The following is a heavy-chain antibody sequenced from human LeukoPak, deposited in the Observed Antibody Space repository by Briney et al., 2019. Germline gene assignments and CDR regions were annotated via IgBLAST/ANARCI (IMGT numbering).Heavy chain of an antibody. J-gene: IGHJ4*02. V-gene: IGHV3-21*01. Sequence: QAGGSLRLPCAASGFTFSSYSMNWVRQAPGKGLEWVSSISSSSSYIYHADSVKGRFTISRDNAKNSLYLQMNSLRAEDTAVYYCAREDDENYDILTGYPDYWGQGTLVTVSS. CDR3: AREDDENYDILTGYPDY. CDR1: GFTFSSYS. D-gene: IGHD3-9*01. CDR2: ISSSSSYI.